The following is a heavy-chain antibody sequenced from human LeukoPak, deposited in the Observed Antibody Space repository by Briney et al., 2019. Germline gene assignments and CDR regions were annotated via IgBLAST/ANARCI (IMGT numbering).Heavy chain of an antibody. V-gene: IGHV3-48*04. Sequence: GGSLRLSCAASGFTFSSYSMNWVRQAPGKGLEWVSYISSSSSTIYYADSVKGRFTISRDNAKNTLYLQMNSLRAEDTAVYYCARESLLIAAPFDYWGQGTLVTVSS. J-gene: IGHJ4*02. CDR1: GFTFSSYS. D-gene: IGHD6-6*01. CDR2: ISSSSSTI. CDR3: ARESLLIAAPFDY.